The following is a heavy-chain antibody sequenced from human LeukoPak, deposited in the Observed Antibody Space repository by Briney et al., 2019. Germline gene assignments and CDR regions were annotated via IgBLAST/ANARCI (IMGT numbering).Heavy chain of an antibody. CDR2: IYYSGST. Sequence: SETLSLTCTVSGGSISSYYWSWIRQPPGKGLEWIGYIYYSGSTNYNPSLKSRVTISVDTSKNPFSLKLSSVTAADTAVYYCARLGRGDYDYDSSGYQNWFDPWGQGTLITVSS. J-gene: IGHJ5*02. CDR1: GGSISSYY. V-gene: IGHV4-59*08. D-gene: IGHD3-22*01. CDR3: ARLGRGDYDYDSSGYQNWFDP.